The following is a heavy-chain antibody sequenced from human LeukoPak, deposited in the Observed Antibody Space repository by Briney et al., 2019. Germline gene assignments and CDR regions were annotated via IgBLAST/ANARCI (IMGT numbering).Heavy chain of an antibody. D-gene: IGHD2-2*01. J-gene: IGHJ3*02. CDR3: AREGVVVVPAARLLDAFDI. V-gene: IGHV3-48*01. CDR1: GFTFSSYS. CDR2: ISSSSSTI. Sequence: PGGSLRLSCAASGFTFSSYSMNWVRQAPGKGLEWVSYISSSSSTIYYADSVKGRFTISRDNAKNSPYLQMNSLRAEDTAVYYCAREGVVVVPAARLLDAFDIWGQGTMVTVSS.